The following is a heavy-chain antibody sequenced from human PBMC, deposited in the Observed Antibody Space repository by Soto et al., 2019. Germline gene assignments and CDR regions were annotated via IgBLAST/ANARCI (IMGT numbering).Heavy chain of an antibody. V-gene: IGHV3-23*01. CDR1: GFTFSSYA. CDR2: ISGSGGST. Sequence: GGSLRLSCAASGFTFSSYAMSWVRQAPGKGLEWVSAISGSGGSTYYADSVKGRFTISRDNSKNTLDLQMNSLRAEDKAVYYCAKSPFIPHPGIAAAGTREVDYWGQGTLVTVSS. J-gene: IGHJ4*02. CDR3: AKSPFIPHPGIAAAGTREVDY. D-gene: IGHD6-13*01.